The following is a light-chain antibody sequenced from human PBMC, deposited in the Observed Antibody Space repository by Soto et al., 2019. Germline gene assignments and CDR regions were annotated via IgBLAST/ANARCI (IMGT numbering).Light chain of an antibody. J-gene: IGKJ1*01. CDR2: DAS. CDR1: QSVSSY. Sequence: EIVLTQSPATLSLSPGERATLSCRASQSVSSYLAWYQQKPGQAPRRLIYDASNRATGIPARFSGCGSGTDFTLTISSLEPEEFAVYYCQQRSNWPWTFGQGTKVEIK. V-gene: IGKV3-11*01. CDR3: QQRSNWPWT.